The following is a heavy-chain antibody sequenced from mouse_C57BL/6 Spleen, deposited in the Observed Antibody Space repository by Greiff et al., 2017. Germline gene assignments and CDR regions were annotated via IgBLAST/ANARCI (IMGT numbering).Heavy chain of an antibody. D-gene: IGHD1-1*01. J-gene: IGHJ2*01. V-gene: IGHV1-15*01. CDR1: GYTFTDYE. CDR2: IDPETGGT. CDR3: TTYGLFDY. Sequence: QVQLKESGAELVRPGASVTLSCKASGYTFTDYEMHWVKQTPVHGLEWIGAIDPETGGTAYNQKFKGKAILTADKSSSTAYMELRSLTSEDSAVYYCTTYGLFDYWGQGTTRTVSS.